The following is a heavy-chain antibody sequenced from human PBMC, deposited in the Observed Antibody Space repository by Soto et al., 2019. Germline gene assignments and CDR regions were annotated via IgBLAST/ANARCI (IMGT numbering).Heavy chain of an antibody. D-gene: IGHD1-7*01. V-gene: IGHV3-23*01. CDR1: GLTFSNYA. CDR3: AKNQERELPRVIDF. CDR2: MSGSSSTT. J-gene: IGHJ4*02. Sequence: GSLRLSCATSGLTFSNYAMSWVRQAPWGGLEWVSSMSGSSSTTYYADSVRGRFTISRDRSKNTLYLQMSSLRAEDTALYYCAKNQERELPRVIDFWGQGTLVTVSS.